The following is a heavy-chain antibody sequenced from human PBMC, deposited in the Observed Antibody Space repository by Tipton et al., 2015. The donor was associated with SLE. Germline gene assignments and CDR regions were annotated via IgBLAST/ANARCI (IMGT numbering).Heavy chain of an antibody. D-gene: IGHD1-26*01. V-gene: IGHV3-7*01. CDR3: ARKVGDY. J-gene: IGHJ4*02. Sequence: SLRLSCAASGFTFSNYWMNWVRQAPGMGLEWVANIKQDGSVKFYVDSVKGRFTISRDNAKNSVYLQMNSLRAEDTAVYYCARKVGDYWGQGTPVTVSS. CDR2: IKQDGSVK. CDR1: GFTFSNYW.